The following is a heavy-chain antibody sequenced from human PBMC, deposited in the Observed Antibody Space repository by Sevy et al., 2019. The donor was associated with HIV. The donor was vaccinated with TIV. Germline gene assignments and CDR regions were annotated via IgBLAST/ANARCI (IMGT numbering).Heavy chain of an antibody. Sequence: EGSLRLSCAVSGFNFNIYSMSWVHQAPGKGLEWVSTLSFGCGKINYADSVKGRFIISRDDSKNTLYLQMNSLRAEDTAVYFCAREGCTRPHDYWGQGTLVTVSS. J-gene: IGHJ4*02. V-gene: IGHV3-23*01. CDR3: AREGCTRPHDY. D-gene: IGHD2-8*01. CDR1: GFNFNIYS. CDR2: LSFGCGKI.